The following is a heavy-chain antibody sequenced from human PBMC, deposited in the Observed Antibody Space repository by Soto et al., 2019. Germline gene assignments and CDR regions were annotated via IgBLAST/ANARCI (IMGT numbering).Heavy chain of an antibody. CDR3: VTRNDDF. V-gene: IGHV2-5*02. CDR1: GFPLSTSAVG. CDR2: IYWDDDK. J-gene: IGHJ4*02. Sequence: QTTLKESGPTLVKPTQTLTLTYTSPGFPLSTSAVGVGWFRQPPGKALEWLALIYWDDDKRYSPSLKTRLTLTTDTSKNQVVLRMTDMDPVDTAAYYCVTRNDDFWGQGTLVTVS. D-gene: IGHD3-3*01.